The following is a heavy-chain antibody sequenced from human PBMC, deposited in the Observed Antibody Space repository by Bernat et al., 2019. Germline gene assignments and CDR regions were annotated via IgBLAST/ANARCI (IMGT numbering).Heavy chain of an antibody. V-gene: IGHV3-21*01. D-gene: IGHD1-26*01. CDR2: IGTINSYI. Sequence: EVQLLESGGGLVKPGGSLRLSCAASGFTFSDSSMNWVRQAPGKGMEWVSSIGTINSYIYYSDSVKGRFTISRDNAKNSLFLQMNSLRVEDTAVYYCARGDFQLLVNHWGQGALVTVSS. J-gene: IGHJ5*02. CDR3: ARGDFQLLVNH. CDR1: GFTFSDSS.